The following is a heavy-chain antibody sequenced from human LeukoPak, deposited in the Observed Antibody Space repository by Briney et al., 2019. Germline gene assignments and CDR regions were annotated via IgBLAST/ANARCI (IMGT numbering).Heavy chain of an antibody. V-gene: IGHV1-46*01. CDR3: AKDPPSKEINTMIVVVILDY. Sequence: ASVKVSCKASGYTFTSYYMHWVRQAPGQGLEWMGIINPSGGSTSYAQKFQGRVTMTRDTSTSTVYMELSSLRAEDTAVYYCAKDPPSKEINTMIVVVILDYWGQGTLVTVSS. D-gene: IGHD3-22*01. CDR2: INPSGGST. CDR1: GYTFTSYY. J-gene: IGHJ4*02.